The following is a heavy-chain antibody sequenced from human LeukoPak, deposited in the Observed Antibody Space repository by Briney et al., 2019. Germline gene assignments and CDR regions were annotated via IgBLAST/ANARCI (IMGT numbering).Heavy chain of an antibody. CDR3: ARGSSWILWYD. CDR2: INHSGST. J-gene: IGHJ4*02. V-gene: IGHV4-34*01. CDR1: GGSISSYY. D-gene: IGHD2-2*03. Sequence: PSETLSLTCTVSGGSISSYYWSWIRQPPGKGLEWIGEINHSGSTNYNPSLKSRVTISVDTSKNQFSLKLSSVTAADTAVYYCARGSSWILWYDWGQGTLVTVSS.